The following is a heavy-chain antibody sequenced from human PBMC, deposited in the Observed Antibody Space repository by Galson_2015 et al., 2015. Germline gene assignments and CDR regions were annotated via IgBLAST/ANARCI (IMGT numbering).Heavy chain of an antibody. CDR1: GFPFSSYT. D-gene: IGHD7-27*01. Sequence: SLRHACAASGFPFSSYTMNWVRQAPGKGLQWVSSIRGRSTFIFYSDSVKGRFTISRDNAKKSLSLQMNSLRGDDTAVYYCTRHLGIGSGSPEFWGQGTLVAVSS. CDR2: IRGRSTFI. V-gene: IGHV3-21*01. J-gene: IGHJ4*02. CDR3: TRHLGIGSGSPEF.